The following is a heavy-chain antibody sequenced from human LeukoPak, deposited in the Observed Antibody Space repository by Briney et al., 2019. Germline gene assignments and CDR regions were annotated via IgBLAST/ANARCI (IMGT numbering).Heavy chain of an antibody. V-gene: IGHV3-53*01. CDR1: GFTFSSYA. Sequence: GGSLRLSCAASGFTFSSYAMSWVRQAPGKGLEWVSVIYSGGSTYYADSVKGRFTISRDNSKNTLYLQMNSLRAEDTAVYYCAREPNTYYDSSGYYDYWGQGTLVTVSS. J-gene: IGHJ4*02. CDR2: IYSGGST. CDR3: AREPNTYYDSSGYYDY. D-gene: IGHD3-22*01.